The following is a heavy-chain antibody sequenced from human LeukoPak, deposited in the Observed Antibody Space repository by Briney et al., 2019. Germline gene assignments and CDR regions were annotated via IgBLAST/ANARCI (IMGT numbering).Heavy chain of an antibody. Sequence: ASVKVSCKASGYTFTSYAMHWVRQAPGQRFEWVGWINAANGNTKYSEKFQGRVTITRDTSASTAYMELSSLRSEDTAVYYCARDLGYCSGGSCTEFIYWGQGTLVTVSS. CDR2: INAANGNT. D-gene: IGHD2-15*01. V-gene: IGHV1-3*01. CDR3: ARDLGYCSGGSCTEFIY. J-gene: IGHJ4*02. CDR1: GYTFTSYA.